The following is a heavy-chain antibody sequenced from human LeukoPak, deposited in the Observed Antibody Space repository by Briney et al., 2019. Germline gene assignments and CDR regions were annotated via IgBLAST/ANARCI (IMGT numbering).Heavy chain of an antibody. J-gene: IGHJ4*02. Sequence: GEPLEISCKGSGYSFTSYWIGWVRQMPGKGLEWMGIIYPSDSDIRYSPSFQGQVTISADKSISTAYLQWSSLKASDTAMYYCARLNGPATGDYWGQGTLVTVSS. D-gene: IGHD1-1*01. CDR3: ARLNGPATGDY. V-gene: IGHV5-51*01. CDR1: GYSFTSYW. CDR2: IYPSDSDI.